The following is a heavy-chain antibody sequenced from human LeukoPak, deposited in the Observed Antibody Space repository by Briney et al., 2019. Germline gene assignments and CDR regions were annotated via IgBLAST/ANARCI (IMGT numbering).Heavy chain of an antibody. CDR2: ISSNGGST. D-gene: IGHD1-1*01. V-gene: IGHV3-64*01. Sequence: GGSLRLSCAASGFTFSNYAMIWVRQAPGKGLEYVSAISSNGGSTDYANSVKGRFTISRDNSKNTLDLQMGSLRVEDMAVYYCARTSITTMGHYYYGMDVWGQGTTVTVS. CDR1: GFTFSNYA. J-gene: IGHJ6*02. CDR3: ARTSITTMGHYYYGMDV.